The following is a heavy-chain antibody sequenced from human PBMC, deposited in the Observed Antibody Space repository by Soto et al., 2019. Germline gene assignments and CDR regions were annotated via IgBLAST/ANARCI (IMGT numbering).Heavy chain of an antibody. V-gene: IGHV1-18*01. CDR2: ISINSGYA. J-gene: IGHJ5*02. CDR3: SKNETSWFAA. Sequence: QVQLVQSGPELKKPGASVKVSCKTSGYSFHNSGISWVRQAPGQGLEWMGWISINSGYAHYAQKFQDRVIMTADTYTSTSYMELRGLRSDDTAMYYCSKNETSWFAAWGQGTLVTVSS. CDR1: GYSFHNSG. D-gene: IGHD1-7*01.